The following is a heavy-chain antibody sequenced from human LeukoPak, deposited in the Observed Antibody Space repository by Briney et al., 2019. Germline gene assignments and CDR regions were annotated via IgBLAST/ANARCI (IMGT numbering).Heavy chain of an antibody. D-gene: IGHD4-17*01. CDR3: ARYDGDYVNWFDP. CDR2: IKQDGSEK. V-gene: IGHV3-7*01. CDR1: GFTFSSYW. Sequence: GGSLRLSCAASGFTFSSYWMSWVRQAPGKGLEWVANIKQDGSEKYYVDSVKGRFTISRDNAKNSLYLQMNSLRAEDTAVFYCARYDGDYVNWFDPWGQGTLVTVSS. J-gene: IGHJ5*02.